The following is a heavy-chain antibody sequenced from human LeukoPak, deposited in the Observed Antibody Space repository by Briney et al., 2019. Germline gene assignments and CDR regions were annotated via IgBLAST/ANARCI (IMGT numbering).Heavy chain of an antibody. CDR2: IFFTGPT. CDR3: ARQHNTARVGAFDV. CDR1: GASMSHGFNY. Sequence: SSETLSLTCTVSGASMSHGFNYWGWIRQPPGKGLEWIGSIFFTGPTYYNPSLQSRLTISAYSSKNQFSLRVTSVTAADTALYYCARQHNTARVGAFDVWGQGTMVVVSS. V-gene: IGHV4-39*01. D-gene: IGHD5-18*01. J-gene: IGHJ3*01.